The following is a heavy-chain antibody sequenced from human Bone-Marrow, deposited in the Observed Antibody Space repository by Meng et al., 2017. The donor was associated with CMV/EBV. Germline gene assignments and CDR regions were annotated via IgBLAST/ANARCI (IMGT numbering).Heavy chain of an antibody. CDR2: IDSSSTYI. Sequence: GGSLRLSCAASGFTFSSYSMNWVRQAPGKGLEWVSSIDSSSTYIYYADSVQGRFTVSRDNAKNSLHLQMNRLRAEDTAMYYCARGDQLANFDYWGQGTLVTVSS. CDR1: GFTFSSYS. CDR3: ARGDQLANFDY. J-gene: IGHJ4*02. V-gene: IGHV3-21*01. D-gene: IGHD2-2*01.